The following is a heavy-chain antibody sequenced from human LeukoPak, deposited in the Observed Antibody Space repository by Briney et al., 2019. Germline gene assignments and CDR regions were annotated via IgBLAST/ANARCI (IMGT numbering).Heavy chain of an antibody. CDR3: ARGRFLEWISLYYYYYYGMDV. Sequence: SETLSLTCAVYGGSFSGYYWSWIRKPPGKGLEWIGEINHSGSTNYNPSLKSRVTISVDTSKNQFSLKLSSVTAADTAVYYCARGRFLEWISLYYYYYYGMDVWGQGTTVTVSS. V-gene: IGHV4-34*01. J-gene: IGHJ6*02. D-gene: IGHD3-3*01. CDR2: INHSGST. CDR1: GGSFSGYY.